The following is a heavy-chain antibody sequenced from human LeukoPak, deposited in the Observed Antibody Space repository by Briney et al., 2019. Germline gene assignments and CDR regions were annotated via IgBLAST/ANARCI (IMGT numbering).Heavy chain of an antibody. CDR1: GYTLTELS. J-gene: IGHJ4*02. Sequence: ASVKVSCKVSGYTLTELSMHWVRQAPGKGLEWMGGFDPEDGETIYAQKFQGRVTMTEDTSTDTAYMELSSLRSEDTAVYYCATQGSLREMATNCFDYWGQGTLVTVSS. V-gene: IGHV1-24*01. CDR2: FDPEDGET. CDR3: ATQGSLREMATNCFDY. D-gene: IGHD5-24*01.